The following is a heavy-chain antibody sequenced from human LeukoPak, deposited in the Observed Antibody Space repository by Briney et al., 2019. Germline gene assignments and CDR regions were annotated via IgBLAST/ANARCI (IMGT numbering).Heavy chain of an antibody. J-gene: IGHJ4*02. V-gene: IGHV3-48*01. CDR2: ISSSSSTI. Sequence: PGGSLRLSCAASGFTFSSYSINWVRQAPGKGLEWVSYISSSSSTIYYADSVKGRFTISRDNAKNSLYLQMNSLRAEDTAVYYCARDPRYCSSTSCQPDYWGQGTLVTVSS. CDR1: GFTFSSYS. CDR3: ARDPRYCSSTSCQPDY. D-gene: IGHD2-2*01.